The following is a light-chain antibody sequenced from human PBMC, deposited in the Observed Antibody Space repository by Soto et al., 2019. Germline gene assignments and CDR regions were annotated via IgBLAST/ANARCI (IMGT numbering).Light chain of an antibody. CDR1: RSDVGGYKY. CDR2: GVS. Sequence: QSVLTQPPSASGSPGQSVTISCTGTRSDVGGYKYVSWYQQHPGKAPKLMIYGVSKRPSGVPDRFSGSKSGNTASLTVSGLQAEDEADYYCSSYAGSNYVFGTGTKVTVL. J-gene: IGLJ1*01. CDR3: SSYAGSNYV. V-gene: IGLV2-8*01.